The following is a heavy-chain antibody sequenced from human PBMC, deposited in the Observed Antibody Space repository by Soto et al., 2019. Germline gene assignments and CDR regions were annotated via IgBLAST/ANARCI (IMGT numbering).Heavy chain of an antibody. V-gene: IGHV3-9*01. J-gene: IGHJ5*02. CDR1: GFRFHDYA. D-gene: IGHD3-16*02. CDR2: ISWTSGRI. CDR3: AKSRLSGGVIAGPDH. Sequence: EVQLVESGGGLVQPGRSLRLSCAASGFRFHDYAMHWVRQAPGKGLEWVSDISWTSGRITYVDSVKGRFTISRDNAKNSLYLQMNSLRAEDTAFYYCAKSRLSGGVIAGPDHWGQGTLVTVSS.